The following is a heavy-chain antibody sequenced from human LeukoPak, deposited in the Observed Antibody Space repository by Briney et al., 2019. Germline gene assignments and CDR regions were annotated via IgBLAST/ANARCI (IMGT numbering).Heavy chain of an antibody. CDR2: MTRSSTK. CDR1: GFTFSSYS. Sequence: SGGSLRLSCAASGFTFSSYSMNWVRQAPGKGLEWVATMTRSSTKYYADSVKGRFTISRDNAKNSVYLQMNSLRDEDTAVYSCARAQTMFWEFDGFDIWGRGTKVTVSS. J-gene: IGHJ3*02. D-gene: IGHD3-10*02. V-gene: IGHV3-69-1*01. CDR3: ARAQTMFWEFDGFDI.